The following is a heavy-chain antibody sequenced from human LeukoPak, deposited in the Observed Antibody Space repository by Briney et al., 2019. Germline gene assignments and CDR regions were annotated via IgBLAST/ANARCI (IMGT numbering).Heavy chain of an antibody. CDR1: GYTFTSYG. V-gene: IGHV1-18*01. J-gene: IGHJ4*02. Sequence: ASVKVSCKASGYTFTSYGISWVPQAPGQGLEWIGWISAYNGNTNYAQKLQGRVTMTTDTSTSTAYMELRSLRSDDTGVYYCARFFVGSSWYGGENYFDYWGQGTLVTVSS. D-gene: IGHD6-13*01. CDR2: ISAYNGNT. CDR3: ARFFVGSSWYGGENYFDY.